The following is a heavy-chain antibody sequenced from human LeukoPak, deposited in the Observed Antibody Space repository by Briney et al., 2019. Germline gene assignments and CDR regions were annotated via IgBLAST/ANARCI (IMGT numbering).Heavy chain of an antibody. D-gene: IGHD6-13*01. V-gene: IGHV3-74*01. CDR3: ARVAAAGTLDY. J-gene: IGHJ4*02. CDR2: INNDGGST. Sequence: GGSLRLSCAASGFTFSSYWMHWVRHVPGKELMWVSRINNDGGSTSYADSVKGRFTISRDNAKNTLYLQMNSLRAEDTAVYYCARVAAAGTLDYWGQGSLVTVSS. CDR1: GFTFSSYW.